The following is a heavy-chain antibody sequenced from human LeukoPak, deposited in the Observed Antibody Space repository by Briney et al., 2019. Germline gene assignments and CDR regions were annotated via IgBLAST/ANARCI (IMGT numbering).Heavy chain of an antibody. CDR1: GFTFSNYA. V-gene: IGHV3-23*01. Sequence: GGSLRLSCAASGFTFSNYAMSWVRQAPGKGLEWVSAISGSGGSTYYADSVKGRFTISRDNSKNTLYLQMNSLRAEDTAVYYCAKDFLETIFGVAITKPGVFDYWGQGTLVTVSS. J-gene: IGHJ4*02. D-gene: IGHD3-3*01. CDR3: AKDFLETIFGVAITKPGVFDY. CDR2: ISGSGGST.